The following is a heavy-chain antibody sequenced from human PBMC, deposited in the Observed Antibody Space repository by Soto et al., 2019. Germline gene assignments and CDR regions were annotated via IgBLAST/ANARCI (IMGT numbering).Heavy chain of an antibody. D-gene: IGHD2-15*01. V-gene: IGHV4-39*01. CDR2: IYYSGST. CDR1: GGSIISSSYY. Sequence: SETLSLTCTVSGGSIISSSYYWVWIRQPPGKGLEWIGSIYYSGSTYYNPSLKSRVTISVDTSKNQFSLKLSSVTAADTAVYYCAMPDCSGGSCLRGAVYYGMDVWGQGTTVTVSS. J-gene: IGHJ6*02. CDR3: AMPDCSGGSCLRGAVYYGMDV.